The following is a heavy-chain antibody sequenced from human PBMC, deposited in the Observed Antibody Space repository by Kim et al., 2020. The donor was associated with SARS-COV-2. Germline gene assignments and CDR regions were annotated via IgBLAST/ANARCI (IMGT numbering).Heavy chain of an antibody. CDR3: AREYYYDSSGYYHDY. V-gene: IGHV3-21*01. Sequence: GESLKISCAASGFTFSSYSMNWVRQAPGKGLEWVSSISSSSSYIYYADSVKGRFTISRDNAKNSLYLQMNSLRAEDTAVYYCAREYYYDSSGYYHDYWGQGTLVTVSS. CDR1: GFTFSSYS. J-gene: IGHJ4*02. D-gene: IGHD3-22*01. CDR2: ISSSSSYI.